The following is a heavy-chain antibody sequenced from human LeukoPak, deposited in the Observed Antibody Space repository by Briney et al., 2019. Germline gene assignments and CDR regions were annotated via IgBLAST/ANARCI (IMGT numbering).Heavy chain of an antibody. J-gene: IGHJ5*02. CDR2: ITGSGSST. Sequence: TGGSLRLSRAASGFTFSSYAMAWVRQAPGKGLEWVSGITGSGSSTTYADSVKGRFTISRDNSKNTLDLQMNSLRAEDTAVYYCAKLSDFWNVQGWFDPWGQGTLVTVSS. V-gene: IGHV3-23*01. CDR3: AKLSDFWNVQGWFDP. D-gene: IGHD3-3*01. CDR1: GFTFSSYA.